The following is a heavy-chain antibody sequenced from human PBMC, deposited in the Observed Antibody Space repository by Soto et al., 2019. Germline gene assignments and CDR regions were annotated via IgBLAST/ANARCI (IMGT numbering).Heavy chain of an antibody. Sequence: GGSLRLSCAASGFTFSSCWMHWVRQVPGKGLVWVSRINTDGSATNYADSVKGRFTVSRDNAKNTQYLQMNSLRAEDTAVYYCARDGEGYWGQGTLVTVSS. D-gene: IGHD2-21*01. CDR1: GFTFSSCW. V-gene: IGHV3-74*01. CDR2: INTDGSAT. J-gene: IGHJ4*02. CDR3: ARDGEGY.